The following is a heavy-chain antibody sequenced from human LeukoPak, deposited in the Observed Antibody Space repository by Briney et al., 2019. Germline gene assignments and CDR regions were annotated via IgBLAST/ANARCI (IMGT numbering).Heavy chain of an antibody. J-gene: IGHJ3*02. Sequence: ASVKVSCKVSGYTLTQLSMHWVRQAPGKGLECMGGFDPEDGETIYAQKFQGRVTMTEDTSTDTAYMELSSLRSEDTAVYYCATDLGWSTSYAFDIWGQGTMVTVSS. V-gene: IGHV1-24*01. CDR3: ATDLGWSTSYAFDI. CDR2: FDPEDGET. D-gene: IGHD5/OR15-5a*01. CDR1: GYTLTQLS.